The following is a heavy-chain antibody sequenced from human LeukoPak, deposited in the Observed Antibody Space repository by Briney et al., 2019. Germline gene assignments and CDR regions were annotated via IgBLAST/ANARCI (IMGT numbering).Heavy chain of an antibody. CDR1: GFTFSDYY. J-gene: IGHJ4*02. CDR3: ARHRSYSSGWTLGH. Sequence: GGSLRLSCAASGFTFSDYYMSWIRQAPGKGLEWVSYIGSSDSTIYYADSVKGRFTISRDNAKNSVYLQMSGLRAEDTAVYYCARHRSYSSGWTLGHWGQGTLVTVSS. CDR2: IGSSDSTI. D-gene: IGHD6-19*01. V-gene: IGHV3-11*04.